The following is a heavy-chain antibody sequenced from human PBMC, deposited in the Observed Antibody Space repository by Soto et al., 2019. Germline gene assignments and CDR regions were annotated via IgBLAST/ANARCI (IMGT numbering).Heavy chain of an antibody. CDR3: ARDRGVAPPVAGNTHYYYYMDV. Sequence: QDQLVQSGAEVKKPGASVTVSCKASGYSFTNYGITWVRQAPGQGLEWMGWISGFNGNTHYAQKLQGRVTMTTDTSTSTAYMDVRSLRSDDTAVYYCARDRGVAPPVAGNTHYYYYMDVWGKGTTVTVSS. CDR1: GYSFTNYG. J-gene: IGHJ6*03. CDR2: ISGFNGNT. V-gene: IGHV1-18*01. D-gene: IGHD6-19*01.